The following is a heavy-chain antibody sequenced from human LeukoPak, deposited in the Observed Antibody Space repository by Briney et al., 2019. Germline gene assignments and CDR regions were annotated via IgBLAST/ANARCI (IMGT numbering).Heavy chain of an antibody. Sequence: ASVKVSCKASGYTFTGYYLHWVRQAPGQGLEWMGWIYPNSGGTNYAQKFQGRVTMTRDTSISTAYMELSRLRSDDTAVYYCARGTYYYDSSGFNWFDPWGQGTVVTVSS. CDR1: GYTFTGYY. D-gene: IGHD3-22*01. J-gene: IGHJ5*02. CDR3: ARGTYYYDSSGFNWFDP. V-gene: IGHV1-2*02. CDR2: IYPNSGGT.